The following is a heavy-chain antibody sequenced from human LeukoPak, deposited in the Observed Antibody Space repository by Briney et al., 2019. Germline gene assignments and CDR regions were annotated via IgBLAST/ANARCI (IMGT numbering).Heavy chain of an antibody. J-gene: IGHJ4*02. Sequence: GGSLRLSCAASGFTFSSYTMSWVRQAPGKGLERVSGVSGSGGNIHYADSVKGRFTISRDNSKNTLYLQMNSLRAEDTAVYYCAASLPNIVVVPATKGPFGYWGQGALVTVSS. CDR1: GFTFSSYT. CDR3: AASLPNIVVVPATKGPFGY. D-gene: IGHD2-2*01. CDR2: VSGSGGNI. V-gene: IGHV3-23*01.